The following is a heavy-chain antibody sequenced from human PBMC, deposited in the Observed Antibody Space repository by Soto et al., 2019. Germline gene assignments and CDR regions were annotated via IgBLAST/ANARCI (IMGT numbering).Heavy chain of an antibody. J-gene: IGHJ6*02. CDR3: ASPPSSDRYCYGMDV. Sequence: QVQLVQSGAEVKKPGSSVKVSCKASGGTFSSYAISWVRQAPGQGLEWMGGIIPIFGTANYAQKFQGRVTITADESTSTADRQLSSLRSEATAVYYCASPPSSDRYCYGMDVWGQGATVTVSS. CDR1: GGTFSSYA. CDR2: IIPIFGTA. V-gene: IGHV1-69*12. D-gene: IGHD6-19*01.